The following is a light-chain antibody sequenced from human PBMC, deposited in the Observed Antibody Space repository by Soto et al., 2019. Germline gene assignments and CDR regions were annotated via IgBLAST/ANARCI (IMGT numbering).Light chain of an antibody. CDR1: QSVSSY. V-gene: IGKV3-11*01. CDR2: DAS. CDR3: QQRTNLPLT. Sequence: TFGGWERDTLYCMASQSVSSYLAWYQQKPGQAPRLLIYDASNRATGIPARLSGTGSGPHFTLTISSLEPADFAVYSCQQRTNLPLTFPGGTKVDIK. J-gene: IGKJ4*01.